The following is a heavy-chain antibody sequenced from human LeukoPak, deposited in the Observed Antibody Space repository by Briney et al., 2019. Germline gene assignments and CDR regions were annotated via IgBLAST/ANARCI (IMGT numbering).Heavy chain of an antibody. CDR1: GYTFTSYG. Sequence: ASVKVSCKASGYTFTSYGVSWVRQAPGQGLEWMGWISAYNGNANYVQRLQGRVTLTTDTSTTTAYMELRSLTSDDTAVYYCAREAYTTGADYWGQGILVTVSS. D-gene: IGHD3-16*01. J-gene: IGHJ4*02. CDR2: ISAYNGNA. CDR3: AREAYTTGADY. V-gene: IGHV1-18*01.